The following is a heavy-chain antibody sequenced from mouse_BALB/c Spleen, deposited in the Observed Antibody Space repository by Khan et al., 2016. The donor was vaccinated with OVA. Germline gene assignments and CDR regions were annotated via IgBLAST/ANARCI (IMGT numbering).Heavy chain of an antibody. J-gene: IGHJ2*01. V-gene: IGHV5-17*02. CDR1: GFTFSSYG. Sequence: EVELVESGGGLVQPGRSRTLSCAASGFTFSSYGMHWVRQAPEKGLEWLAYISGDSSTIYYADTVKGRFTISRDNPKKTLFLLMTRLMSEDTTMYYCASCYYYGYYFDYWGPGTTLTVSS. CDR3: ASCYYYGYYFDY. CDR2: ISGDSSTI. D-gene: IGHD1-1*01.